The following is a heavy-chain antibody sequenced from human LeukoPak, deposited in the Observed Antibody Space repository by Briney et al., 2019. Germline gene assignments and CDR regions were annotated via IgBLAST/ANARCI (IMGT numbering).Heavy chain of an antibody. CDR2: ISSSSSYI. J-gene: IGHJ6*03. CDR1: GFTFSSYS. CDR3: AKDHLRGVITYYYYYMDV. Sequence: GGSLRLSCAASGFTFSSYSMNWVRQAPGKGLEWVSSISSSSSYIYYADSVKGRFTISRDNSKNTLYLQMNSLRAEDTAVYYCAKDHLRGVITYYYYYMDVWGKGTTVTVSS. D-gene: IGHD3-10*01. V-gene: IGHV3-21*04.